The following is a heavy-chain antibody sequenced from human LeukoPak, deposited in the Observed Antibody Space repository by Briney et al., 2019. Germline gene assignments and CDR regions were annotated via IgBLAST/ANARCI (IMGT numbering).Heavy chain of an antibody. D-gene: IGHD5-18*01. V-gene: IGHV1-2*02. CDR2: INPNSGGT. Sequence: ASVKVSCKAFGYTFTSNYMHWVRQAPGQGLECMGWINPNSGGTNYAQKFQGRVTMTRDTSISTAYMELSRLRSDDTAVYYCARPYVDTAMATGYWGQGTLVTVSS. J-gene: IGHJ4*02. CDR1: GYTFTSNY. CDR3: ARPYVDTAMATGY.